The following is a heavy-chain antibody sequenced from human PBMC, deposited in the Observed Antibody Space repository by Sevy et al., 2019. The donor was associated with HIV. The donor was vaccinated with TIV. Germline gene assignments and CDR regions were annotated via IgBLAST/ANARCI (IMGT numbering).Heavy chain of an antibody. D-gene: IGHD3-22*01. Sequence: GGSLRLSCAASGFTVSDNYMSWVRQAPGKGLEWIGRIKSETDGATTDYTAPVKGRFTISRDDSKDTLYLQMNSLLAEDTAVYYCWDTNDSGPWDYWGRGTLVTVSS. CDR1: GFTVSDNY. V-gene: IGHV3-15*01. CDR3: WDTNDSGPWDY. CDR2: IKSETDGATT. J-gene: IGHJ4*02.